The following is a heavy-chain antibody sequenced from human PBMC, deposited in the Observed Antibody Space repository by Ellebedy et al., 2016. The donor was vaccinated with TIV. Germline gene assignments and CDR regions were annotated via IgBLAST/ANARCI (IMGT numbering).Heavy chain of an antibody. CDR2: IYPGDSDT. Sequence: GESLKISXKGSGYSFTSYWIGWVRQMPGKGLEWMGIIYPGDSDTRYSPSFQGQVTISADKSISTAYLQWSSLKASDTAMSYCARSRPGDYGSGNVKDYYYGMDVWGQGTTVTVSS. V-gene: IGHV5-51*01. CDR3: ARSRPGDYGSGNVKDYYYGMDV. D-gene: IGHD3-10*01. J-gene: IGHJ6*02. CDR1: GYSFTSYW.